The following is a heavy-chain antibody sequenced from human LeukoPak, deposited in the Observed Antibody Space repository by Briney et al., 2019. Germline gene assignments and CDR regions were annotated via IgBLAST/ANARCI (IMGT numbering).Heavy chain of an antibody. Sequence: PGGSLRLSCAASGFTFRSYGMHWVRQAPGKGLEYVAAISSNGGRTDYANSVKGRFTISRDNSKNTLYLQMGSLRAEDMAVYYCARISSSYDYDYWGRGTLVAVCS. CDR2: ISSNGGRT. CDR1: GFTFRSYG. CDR3: ARISSSYDYDY. V-gene: IGHV3-64*01. D-gene: IGHD6-6*01. J-gene: IGHJ4*02.